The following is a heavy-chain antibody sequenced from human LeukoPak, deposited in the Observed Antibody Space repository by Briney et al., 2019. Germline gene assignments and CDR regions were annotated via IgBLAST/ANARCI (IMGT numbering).Heavy chain of an antibody. D-gene: IGHD1-26*01. CDR3: ALGATSFDY. CDR2: IYHSGST. Sequence: SETLSLTCAVSGGSISSGGYSWSWIRQPPGKGLEWIGYIYHSGSTYYNPSLKSRVTISVDTSKNQFSLKLSSVTAADTAVYYCALGATSFDYWGQGTLVTVSS. J-gene: IGHJ4*02. V-gene: IGHV4-30-2*01. CDR1: GGSISSGGYS.